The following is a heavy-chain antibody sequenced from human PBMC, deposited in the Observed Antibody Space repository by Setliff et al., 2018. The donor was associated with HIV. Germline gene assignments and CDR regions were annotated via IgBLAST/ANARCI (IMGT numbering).Heavy chain of an antibody. D-gene: IGHD2-2*01. V-gene: IGHV1-18*01. J-gene: IGHJ3*02. Sequence: ASVKVSCKASGYTFTSYGISWVRQAPGQGLEWMGWISAYNGNTNYAQKLQGRVTMTTDTSTSTAYMELRSLRSDDTAVYYCARDFLPYCNSTSCPDLDIWGQGAMVTVSS. CDR2: ISAYNGNT. CDR3: ARDFLPYCNSTSCPDLDI. CDR1: GYTFTSYG.